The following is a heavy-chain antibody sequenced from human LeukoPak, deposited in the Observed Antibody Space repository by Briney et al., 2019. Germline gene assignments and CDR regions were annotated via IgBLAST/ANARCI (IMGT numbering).Heavy chain of an antibody. V-gene: IGHV3-21*01. J-gene: IGHJ4*02. D-gene: IGHD3-22*01. Sequence: GGSLRLSCAASGFTFSSYSMNWVRQAPGKGLEWVSSISSSSSYIYYADSVKGRFTISRDNAKNSLYLQMNSLRAEDTAVYYCXXXXXXSYYDSSGYPDYWGQGTLVTVSS. CDR2: ISSSSSYI. CDR1: GFTFSSYS. CDR3: XXXXXXSYYDSSGYPDY.